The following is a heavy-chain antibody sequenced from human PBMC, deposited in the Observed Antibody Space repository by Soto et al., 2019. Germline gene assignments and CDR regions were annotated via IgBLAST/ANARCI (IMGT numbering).Heavy chain of an antibody. V-gene: IGHV3-53*01. Sequence: GGSLRLSCAASGFTVSSNYMSWVRQAPGKGLEWVSVIYSGGSTYYADSVKGRFTISRDNSKNTLYLQMNSLRAEDTAVYYCARDAPIAVAGTVYYYGMDVWGQGTTVTVSS. J-gene: IGHJ6*02. CDR2: IYSGGST. CDR3: ARDAPIAVAGTVYYYGMDV. CDR1: GFTVSSNY. D-gene: IGHD6-19*01.